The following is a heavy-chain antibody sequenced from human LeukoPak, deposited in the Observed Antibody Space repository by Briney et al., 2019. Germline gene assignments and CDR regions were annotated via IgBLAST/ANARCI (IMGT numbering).Heavy chain of an antibody. CDR2: IYNSGHT. Sequence: SETLSLTCTVSGGSISNYYWSWIRQPPGKGLEWIGYIYNSGHTNYNPSLKSRVTISEDTSKNQLSLKLSSVTAADTAVYYCARAVVTTSRYFQHWGQGTLVTVSS. V-gene: IGHV4-59*01. CDR3: ARAVVTTSRYFQH. D-gene: IGHD2-21*02. CDR1: GGSISNYY. J-gene: IGHJ1*01.